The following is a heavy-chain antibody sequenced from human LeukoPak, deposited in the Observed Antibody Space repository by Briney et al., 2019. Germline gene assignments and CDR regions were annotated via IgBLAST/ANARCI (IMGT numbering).Heavy chain of an antibody. J-gene: IGHJ5*02. Sequence: SETLSLTCAVSGGSISSGGYSWGWIRQPPGKGLEWIGYIYHSGSTYYNPSLKSRVTISVDRSKNQFSLKLSSVTAADTAVYYCARGVGTLITRNWFDPWGQGTLVTVSS. CDR3: ARGVGTLITRNWFDP. CDR2: IYHSGST. V-gene: IGHV4-30-2*01. CDR1: GGSISSGGYS. D-gene: IGHD3-3*01.